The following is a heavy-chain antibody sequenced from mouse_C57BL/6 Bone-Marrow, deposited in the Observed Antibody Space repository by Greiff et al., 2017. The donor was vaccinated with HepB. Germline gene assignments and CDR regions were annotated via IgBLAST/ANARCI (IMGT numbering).Heavy chain of an antibody. CDR2: ISDGGSYT. J-gene: IGHJ2*01. Sequence: EVMLVESGGGLVKPGGSLKLSCAASGFTFSSYAMSWVRQTPEKRLEWVATISDGGSYTYYPDNVKGRFTISRDNAKNNLYLQMSHLKSEDTAMYYCARGGNSFPDYWGQGTTLTVSS. D-gene: IGHD1-2*01. CDR1: GFTFSSYA. CDR3: ARGGNSFPDY. V-gene: IGHV5-4*03.